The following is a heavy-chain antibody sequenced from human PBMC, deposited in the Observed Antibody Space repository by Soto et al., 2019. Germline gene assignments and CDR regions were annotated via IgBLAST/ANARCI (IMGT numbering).Heavy chain of an antibody. Sequence: TLSLTCTVSGGSISSGDYYWSWIRQPPGKGLEWIGYIYYGGSTYYNPSLKSRVTISVDTSKNQFSLKLSSVTAADTAVYYCAREIWFGEGLLFDYWGQGTLVTVSS. J-gene: IGHJ4*02. CDR2: IYYGGST. D-gene: IGHD3-10*01. CDR1: GGSISSGDYY. V-gene: IGHV4-30-4*01. CDR3: AREIWFGEGLLFDY.